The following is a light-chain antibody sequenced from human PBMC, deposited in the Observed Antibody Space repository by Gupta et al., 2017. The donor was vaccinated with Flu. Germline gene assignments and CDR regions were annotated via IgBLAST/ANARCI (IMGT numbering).Light chain of an antibody. V-gene: IGLV2-14*01. J-gene: IGLJ3*02. CDR3: SSYTRIDTLV. CDR1: SSEVGDYDY. CDR2: EVK. Sequence: SITIAGTATSSEVGDYDYVSWYHQHPGQAPKLILYEVKNRPSGISDRVSGSKSGKTDSLTISGLQAEDEAHDFCSSYTRIDTLVWGGGTKMT.